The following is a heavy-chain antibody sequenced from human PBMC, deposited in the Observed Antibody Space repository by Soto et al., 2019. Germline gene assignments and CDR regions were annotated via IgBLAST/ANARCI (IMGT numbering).Heavy chain of an antibody. J-gene: IGHJ6*02. Sequence: SVKVSCKASGFTFTSSSVQWVRQARGQRLEWIGWIVVGSGNTIYAQKFQERVTITRDMSASTAYMQLSSLRSEDTAVYYCAAADRTVVTSYYYGLNVWGQGTTVTSP. CDR1: GFTFTSSS. D-gene: IGHD2-15*01. CDR3: AAADRTVVTSYYYGLNV. V-gene: IGHV1-58*01. CDR2: IVVGSGNT.